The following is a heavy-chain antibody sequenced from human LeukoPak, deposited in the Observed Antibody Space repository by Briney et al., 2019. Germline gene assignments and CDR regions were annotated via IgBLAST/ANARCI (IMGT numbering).Heavy chain of an antibody. Sequence: SETLSLTCTVSGYSISSGYYWGWIWQPPGKGLEWIGSIYHSGSTYYNPSLKGRVTISVDTSKNQFSLKLSSVTAADTAVYYCARVSGYSSGWYYDYWGQGTLVTVSS. V-gene: IGHV4-38-2*02. CDR3: ARVSGYSSGWYYDY. D-gene: IGHD6-19*01. CDR1: GYSISSGYY. CDR2: IYHSGST. J-gene: IGHJ4*02.